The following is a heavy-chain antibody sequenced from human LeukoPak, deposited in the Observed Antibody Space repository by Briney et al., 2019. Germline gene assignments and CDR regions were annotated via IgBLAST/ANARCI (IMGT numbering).Heavy chain of an antibody. D-gene: IGHD3-22*01. V-gene: IGHV3-15*01. CDR1: GFTFSSAW. CDR2: IKSKVDGGTT. CDR3: STGGYYEDY. Sequence: PGGSLRLSCAGSGFTFSSAWMNWVRQAPGKGLEWVGRIKSKVDGGTTDYAAPVKGRFTISRDDPKNTVYLQMNSLKTEDTAVYYCSTGGYYEDYWGQGTLVTVSS. J-gene: IGHJ4*02.